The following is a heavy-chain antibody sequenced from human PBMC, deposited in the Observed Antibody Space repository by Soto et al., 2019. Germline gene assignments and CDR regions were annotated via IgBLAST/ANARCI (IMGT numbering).Heavy chain of an antibody. D-gene: IGHD6-19*01. CDR1: GFTFSSYA. CDR3: ARASPTGGWYKFGAFDI. V-gene: IGHV3-30-3*01. J-gene: IGHJ3*02. CDR2: ISYDGSNK. Sequence: SGGSLRLSCAASGFTFSSYAMHWVRQAPGKGLEWVAVISYDGSNKYYADSVKGRFTISRDNSKNTLYLQMNSLRAEDTAVYYCARASPTGGWYKFGAFDIWGQGTMVTVSS.